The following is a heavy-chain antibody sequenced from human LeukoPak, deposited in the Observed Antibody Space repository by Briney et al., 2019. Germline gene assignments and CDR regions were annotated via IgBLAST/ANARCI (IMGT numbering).Heavy chain of an antibody. V-gene: IGHV4-59*12. D-gene: IGHD2-2*02. CDR2: IYYSGTT. CDR1: GGSISSYY. J-gene: IGHJ5*02. Sequence: SGPTLVKPSETLSLTCTVSGGSISSYYWSWIRQPPGKGLEWIGYIYYSGTTNYNPSLRSRVTISVDTSKNQFSLKLSSVTAADTAVYYCARGIGCSSTSCYTRSFDPWGQGTLVTVSS. CDR3: ARGIGCSSTSCYTRSFDP.